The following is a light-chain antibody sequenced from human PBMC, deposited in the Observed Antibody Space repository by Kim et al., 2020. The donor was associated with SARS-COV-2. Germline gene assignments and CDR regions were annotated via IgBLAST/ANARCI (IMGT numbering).Light chain of an antibody. Sequence: GQLVRISCSGSSPNVGSNYVYWYQQLTGTAPTLLIYRNKQRPSGVPARFSGSKSGTSASLAISGLRSEDEADYYCAAWDDSLSGRVFGGGTQLTVL. CDR1: SPNVGSNY. J-gene: IGLJ3*02. CDR3: AAWDDSLSGRV. CDR2: RNK. V-gene: IGLV1-47*01.